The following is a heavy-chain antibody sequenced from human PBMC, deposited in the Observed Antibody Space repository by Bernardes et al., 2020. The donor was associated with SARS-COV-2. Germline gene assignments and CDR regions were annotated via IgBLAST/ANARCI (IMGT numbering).Heavy chain of an antibody. V-gene: IGHV4-38-2*01. D-gene: IGHD2-2*01. CDR1: GFSTSSGYF. CDR2: ISRDGNT. CDR3: ARGPGYCSSTSCQYGLDV. Sequence: LSLTCAVSGFSTSSGYFWGWVRQPPGKGLEWIGSISRDGNTYYNPFLKSRVIISVDTSKSQFSLNMISVTAADTAVYYCARGPGYCSSTSCQYGLDVWGQGTTVTVSS. J-gene: IGHJ6*02.